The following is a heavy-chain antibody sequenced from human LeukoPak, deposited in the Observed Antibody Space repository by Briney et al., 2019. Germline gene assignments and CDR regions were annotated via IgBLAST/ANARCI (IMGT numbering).Heavy chain of an antibody. V-gene: IGHV5-51*01. CDR3: ARLPYYYGSGERGMDV. Sequence: ESLKISCKGSGYSFTSYWIGWVRQMPGKGLEWMGLIYPGDSDTRYSPSFQGQVTISADKSISTAYLQWSSLKASDTAMYYCARLPYYYGSGERGMDVWGQGTTVTVSS. CDR1: GYSFTSYW. CDR2: IYPGDSDT. D-gene: IGHD3-10*01. J-gene: IGHJ6*02.